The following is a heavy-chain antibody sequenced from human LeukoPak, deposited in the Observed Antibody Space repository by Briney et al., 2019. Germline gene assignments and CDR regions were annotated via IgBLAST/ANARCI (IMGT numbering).Heavy chain of an antibody. CDR1: GFTFSSYS. D-gene: IGHD4-17*01. J-gene: IGHJ5*02. Sequence: PGGSLRLPCAASGFTFSSYSMNWVRQAPGKGLEWVSSISSSSSYIYYADSVKGRFTISRDNAKNSLYLQMNSLRAEDTAVYYCARDLATTVTPTGWFDPWGQGTLVTVSS. CDR3: ARDLATTVTPTGWFDP. V-gene: IGHV3-21*01. CDR2: ISSSSSYI.